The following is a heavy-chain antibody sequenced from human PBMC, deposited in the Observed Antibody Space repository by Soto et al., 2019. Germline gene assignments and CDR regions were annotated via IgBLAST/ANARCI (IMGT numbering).Heavy chain of an antibody. J-gene: IGHJ4*02. V-gene: IGHV3-30-3*01. Sequence: GGSLRLSCAASGFTLSSYAMHWVRQAPGKGLEWVAVISYDGSNKYYAESVKGRFTISRDNSKNTLYLQMNSLRAEDTAVYYCARDPYSSRQIGYFDYWGQGTLVTVSS. CDR1: GFTLSSYA. D-gene: IGHD6-13*01. CDR2: ISYDGSNK. CDR3: ARDPYSSRQIGYFDY.